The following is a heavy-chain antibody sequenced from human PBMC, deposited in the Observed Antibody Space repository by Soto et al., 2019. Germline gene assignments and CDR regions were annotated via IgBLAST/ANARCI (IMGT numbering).Heavy chain of an antibody. CDR1: GGTFSSYT. CDR2: IIPILGIA. D-gene: IGHD5-12*01. V-gene: IGHV1-69*02. Sequence: QVQLVQSGAEVKKPGSSVKVSCKASGGTFSSYTISWVRQAPGQGLEWMGRIIPILGIANYAQKFQGRVTSTANKSTSTAYMQLSSLRSEDTAVYYCASGELEDGCNYVFASWGQGTLVTVSS. J-gene: IGHJ4*02. CDR3: ASGELEDGCNYVFAS.